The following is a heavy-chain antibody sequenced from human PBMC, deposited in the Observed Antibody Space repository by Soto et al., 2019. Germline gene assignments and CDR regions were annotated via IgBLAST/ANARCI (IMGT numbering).Heavy chain of an antibody. Sequence: PSETLSLTCTVSGGSITPYKWSWIRQSPGKGLEWIAYMYSSGSSDYSPSLKGRVTISMDTSKNQYSLKLNSATAADTAVYYFAREWSGFDYWGQGILVTVSS. CDR1: GGSITPYK. CDR3: AREWSGFDY. D-gene: IGHD2-8*01. CDR2: MYSSGSS. J-gene: IGHJ4*02. V-gene: IGHV4-59*01.